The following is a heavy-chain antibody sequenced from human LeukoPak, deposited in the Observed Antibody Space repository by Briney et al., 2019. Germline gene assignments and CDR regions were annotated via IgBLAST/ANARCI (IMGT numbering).Heavy chain of an antibody. J-gene: IGHJ4*02. CDR3: ARDQGDSLELLYFDY. V-gene: IGHV3-30*04. Sequence: GGSLRLSCAASGFSFSTYAMHWVRQAPGKGLEWGAVISYDGRNKYYADSVKGRFTISRDNSKNTLYLQINSLRTEDTAVYYCARDQGDSLELLYFDYWGQGTLVTVSS. CDR1: GFSFSTYA. D-gene: IGHD1-7*01. CDR2: ISYDGRNK.